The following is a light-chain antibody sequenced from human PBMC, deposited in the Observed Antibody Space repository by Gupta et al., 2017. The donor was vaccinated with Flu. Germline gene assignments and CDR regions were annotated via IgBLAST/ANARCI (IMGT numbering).Light chain of an antibody. CDR3: HQDYTYSRT. CDR2: NAS. Sequence: PSPLSASIRDRVTINSVSSQCNSSWLVSYQQKPAKAPKLLLYNASTSESAVLSRLSGSGSCTEFTLTIISLQPDDFATYYCHQDYTYSRTFGQGTKVEIK. V-gene: IGKV1-5*03. CDR1: QCNSSW. J-gene: IGKJ1*01.